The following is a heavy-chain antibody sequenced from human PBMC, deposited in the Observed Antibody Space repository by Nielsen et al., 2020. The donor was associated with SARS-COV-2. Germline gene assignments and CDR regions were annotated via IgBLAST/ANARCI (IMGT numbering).Heavy chain of an antibody. V-gene: IGHV4-59*13. J-gene: IGHJ6*02. Sequence: SETLSLTCTVSGGSISSYYWSWIRQPPGKGLEWIGYIYYSGSTNYNPSLKSRVTISVDTSKNQFSLKLSSVTAADTAVYYCARGQAAATPLYYYYYGMDVWGQGTTVTVSS. CDR2: IYYSGST. CDR3: ARGQAAATPLYYYYYGMDV. D-gene: IGHD6-13*01. CDR1: GGSISSYY.